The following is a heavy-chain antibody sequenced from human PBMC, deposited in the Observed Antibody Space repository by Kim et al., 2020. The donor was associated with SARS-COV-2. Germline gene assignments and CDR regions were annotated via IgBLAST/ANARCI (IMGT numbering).Heavy chain of an antibody. D-gene: IGHD3-22*01. CDR1: GGSISSSSYY. Sequence: SETLSLTCTVSGGSISSSSYYCGLLRQPPGKRLEWIGSNYYSGSTYYNPSLKSRATISVNTTKHLFSLQLTSVTAAETAEYCCTSKWITMIVVVINGNW. V-gene: IGHV4-39*02. CDR2: NYYSGST. J-gene: IGHJ5*01. CDR3: TSKWITMIVVVINGNW.